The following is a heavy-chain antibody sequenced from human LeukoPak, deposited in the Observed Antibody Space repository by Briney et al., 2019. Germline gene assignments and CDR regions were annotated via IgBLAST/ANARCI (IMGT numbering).Heavy chain of an antibody. CDR3: AKGGASVTRYVDY. CDR1: GFTFSSYS. V-gene: IGHV3-30*18. D-gene: IGHD4-17*01. J-gene: IGHJ4*02. Sequence: PGRSLRLSCAASGFTFSSYSMQWVRQTPGKWLEWVGIMSNSGENTFYGEAVKGRFTISRDNSQNTLYLQMNSLRPEDTAVYYCAKGGASVTRYVDYWGQGTLVTVSS. CDR2: MSNSGENT.